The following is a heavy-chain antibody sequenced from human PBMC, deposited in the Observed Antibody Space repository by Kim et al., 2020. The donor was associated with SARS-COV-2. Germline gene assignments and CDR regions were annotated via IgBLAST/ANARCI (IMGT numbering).Heavy chain of an antibody. CDR3: ARGRTGPIGWLVTYYFDS. CDR1: GFTFSSYG. D-gene: IGHD6-19*01. Sequence: GGSLRLSCAASGFTFSSYGMHWVRQAPGKGLEWVAVIWYDESNKFYADSVKGRFTISRDNSKDTLSLQMNSLRAEDTAVYYCARGRTGPIGWLVTYYFDSWGQGTLVTVSS. CDR2: IWYDESNK. J-gene: IGHJ4*02. V-gene: IGHV3-33*01.